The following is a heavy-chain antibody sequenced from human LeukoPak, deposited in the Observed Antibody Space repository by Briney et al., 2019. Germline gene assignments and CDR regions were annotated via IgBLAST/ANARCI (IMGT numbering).Heavy chain of an antibody. CDR1: GYTFTGYY. Sequence: ASVEVSCKASGYTFTGYYMHWVRQAPGQGLEWMGWINPNSGGTNYAQKFQGRVTMTRDTSISTAYLELNSRRSDDTAMYYCARRLWCGNSCSATGGLDVWGQGTTVSVSS. V-gene: IGHV1-2*02. D-gene: IGHD2-2*01. CDR3: ARRLWCGNSCSATGGLDV. J-gene: IGHJ6*01. CDR2: INPNSGGT.